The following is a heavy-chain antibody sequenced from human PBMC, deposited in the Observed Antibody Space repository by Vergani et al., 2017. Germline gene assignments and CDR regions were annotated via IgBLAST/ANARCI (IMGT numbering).Heavy chain of an antibody. J-gene: IGHJ6*02. CDR2: ISYDGSNK. CDR1: GFTFSSYG. D-gene: IGHD2-15*01. CDR3: ARARGYCSGGSCYSYYYYGMDV. V-gene: IGHV3-30*03. Sequence: QVQLVESGGGVVQPGRSLRLSCAASGFTFSSYGMHWVRQAPGKGLEWVAVISYDGSNKYYADSVKGRFTISRDNSKNTLYLQMNSLRAEDTAVYYCARARGYCSGGSCYSYYYYGMDVWGQGTTVTVSS.